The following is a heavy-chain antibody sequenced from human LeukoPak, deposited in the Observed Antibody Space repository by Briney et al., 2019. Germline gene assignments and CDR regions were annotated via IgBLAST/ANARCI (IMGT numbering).Heavy chain of an antibody. Sequence: GGSLRLSCAASGFTVSSNYMSWVRQAPGKGLEWVSVIYSGGSTYYADSVKGRFTISRDNSKNTLYLQMNSLRAEDTAVYYCARDGITMVRGVINYYYGMDVWGQGTTVTVSS. CDR3: ARDGITMVRGVINYYYGMDV. D-gene: IGHD3-10*01. CDR2: IYSGGST. J-gene: IGHJ6*02. V-gene: IGHV3-53*01. CDR1: GFTVSSNY.